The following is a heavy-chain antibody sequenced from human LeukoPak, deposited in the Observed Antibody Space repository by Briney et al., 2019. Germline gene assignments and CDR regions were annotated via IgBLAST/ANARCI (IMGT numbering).Heavy chain of an antibody. Sequence: SETLSLTCTVSGGSISSYYWSWIRQPPGKRLEWIGYIYYSGSTNYNPSLKSRVTISVDTSKNQFSLKLSSVTAADTAVYYCARDAVAAAGTGWFDPWGQGTLVTVSS. CDR3: ARDAVAAAGTGWFDP. V-gene: IGHV4-59*12. CDR1: GGSISSYY. D-gene: IGHD6-13*01. J-gene: IGHJ5*02. CDR2: IYYSGST.